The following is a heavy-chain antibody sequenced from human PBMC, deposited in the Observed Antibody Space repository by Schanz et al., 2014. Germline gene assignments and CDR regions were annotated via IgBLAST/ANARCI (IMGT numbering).Heavy chain of an antibody. J-gene: IGHJ6*02. CDR2: ISPIHGIV. V-gene: IGHV1-69*10. Sequence: QVQLVQSGAEVKKPGASVKVSCKTSGYTFSSYGITWVRQAPGQGLEWMGWISPIHGIVNYAQRFQDKVTITADTSTTTAYMELSGLRSEDTAVYYCARGPSQGYSYGHNIGAYYYGMDVWGQGTTVTVSS. CDR3: ARGPSQGYSYGHNIGAYYYGMDV. D-gene: IGHD5-18*01. CDR1: GYTFSSYG.